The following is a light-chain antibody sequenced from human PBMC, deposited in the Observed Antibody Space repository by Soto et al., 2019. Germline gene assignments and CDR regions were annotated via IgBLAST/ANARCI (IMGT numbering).Light chain of an antibody. CDR3: QRYNSNSRT. CDR2: DAS. V-gene: IGKV1-5*01. Sequence: DIPMTQSPSTLSASVGDRVTITCRASQNVDNWVAWYQQKPGKAPKFLIYDASNLENGVPSRFSGRGSGTEFTLTISSLQPDDFATYYCQRYNSNSRTFGQGTRV. CDR1: QNVDNW. J-gene: IGKJ1*01.